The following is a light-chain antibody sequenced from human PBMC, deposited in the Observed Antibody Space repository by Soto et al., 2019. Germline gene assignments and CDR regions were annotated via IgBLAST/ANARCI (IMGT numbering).Light chain of an antibody. Sequence: DIVMTQSPATLSVSPGERATLSCRASQNVRNNLAWYQQKPGQAPRLLIFGASTRATGTTARFSGSGSGTEFTLTISSLQSEDFAVYYCQHYNEWPPWTFGQGTKVEIK. CDR2: GAS. V-gene: IGKV3-15*01. J-gene: IGKJ1*01. CDR1: QNVRNN. CDR3: QHYNEWPPWT.